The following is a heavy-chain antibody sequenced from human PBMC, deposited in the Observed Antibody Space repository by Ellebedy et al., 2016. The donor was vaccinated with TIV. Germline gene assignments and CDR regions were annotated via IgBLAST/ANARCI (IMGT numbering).Heavy chain of an antibody. Sequence: MPSETLSLTCAVYGGSFSGYYWSWIRQPPGKGLEWIGEINHSGSTNYNPSLKSRVTISVDTSKNQFSLKLSSVTAADTAVYYCARAVFGTKFDFWGQGTLVTVSS. V-gene: IGHV4-34*01. J-gene: IGHJ4*02. D-gene: IGHD1-14*01. CDR2: INHSGST. CDR3: ARAVFGTKFDF. CDR1: GGSFSGYY.